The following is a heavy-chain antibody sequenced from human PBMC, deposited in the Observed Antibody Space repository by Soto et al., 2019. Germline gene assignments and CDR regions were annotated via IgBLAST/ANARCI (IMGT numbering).Heavy chain of an antibody. J-gene: IGHJ4*02. CDR2: ISSSSSDT. D-gene: IGHD1-26*01. Sequence: GGSPRLSCEASGFTFSHYYMRWMRQAPGQGQEWVSYISSSSSDTNYADSEKDRFTISRDNAKNSLYLQMNSLRAEDTAVNYSARWPNEWLRPKWELPGFDYWGQGTLVTVSS. CDR3: ARWPNEWLRPKWELPGFDY. CDR1: GFTFSHYY. V-gene: IGHV3-11*06.